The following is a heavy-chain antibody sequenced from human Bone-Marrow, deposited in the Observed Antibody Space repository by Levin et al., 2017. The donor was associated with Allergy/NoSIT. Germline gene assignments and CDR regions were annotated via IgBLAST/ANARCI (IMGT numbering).Heavy chain of an antibody. D-gene: IGHD3-22*01. CDR2: TRKKANSYTT. CDR1: GFTLSDDH. Sequence: PGGSLRLSCAASGFTLSDDHIDWVRQAPGKGLEWVGRTRKKANSYTTEYAASVKGRFTISRDESKNSLFLQMNSLKIEDTAMYYCSTVRRYYDSSGYYNDYWGQGTLVTVSS. J-gene: IGHJ4*02. V-gene: IGHV3-72*01. CDR3: STVRRYYDSSGYYNDY.